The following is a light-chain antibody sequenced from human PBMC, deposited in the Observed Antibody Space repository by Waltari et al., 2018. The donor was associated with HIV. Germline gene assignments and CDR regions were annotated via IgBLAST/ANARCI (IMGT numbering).Light chain of an antibody. CDR2: KND. CDR3: AAWDDSLNGPNWV. V-gene: IGLV1-44*01. CDR1: SSTIRSNI. J-gene: IGLJ3*02. Sequence: QSVLTQPPSASGTPGQWVTIPCSGSSSTIRSNIVHWYTQFPGTAPKVLIYKNDQRPSGVPDRFSGSKSGTSASLAISGLQSEDEADYYCAAWDDSLNGPNWVFGGGTKLTVL.